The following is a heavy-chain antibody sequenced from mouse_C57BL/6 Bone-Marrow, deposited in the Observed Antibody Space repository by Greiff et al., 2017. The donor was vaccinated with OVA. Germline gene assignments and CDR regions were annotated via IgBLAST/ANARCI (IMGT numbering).Heavy chain of an antibody. CDR3: TREGHSSGLDY. CDR1: GFIFSSYA. Sequence: DVMLVESGEGLVKPGGSLKLSCAASGFIFSSYAMSWVRQTPEKRLEWVAYISSGGDYIYYADTVKGRFTISRDNARNTLYLQMSSLKSEDTAMYYCTREGHSSGLDYWGQGTTLTVSS. V-gene: IGHV5-9-1*02. D-gene: IGHD3-2*02. CDR2: ISSGGDYI. J-gene: IGHJ2*01.